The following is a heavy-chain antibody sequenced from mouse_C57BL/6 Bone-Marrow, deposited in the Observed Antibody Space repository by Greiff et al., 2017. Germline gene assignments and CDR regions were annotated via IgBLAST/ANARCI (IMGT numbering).Heavy chain of an antibody. D-gene: IGHD1-1*01. J-gene: IGHJ1*03. V-gene: IGHV5-9*01. CDR3: SRQITTVLTTKYFDV. CDR1: GFTFSSYT. CDR2: ISGGGGNT. Sequence: EVHLVESGGGLVKPGGSLKLSCAVSGFTFSSYTMSWVRQTPEKRLQWVTAISGGGGNTYYPDSVKGRFPISRDNDKNILYLQMSSLMSKEKALYYCSRQITTVLTTKYFDVWGTGTTVTVSS.